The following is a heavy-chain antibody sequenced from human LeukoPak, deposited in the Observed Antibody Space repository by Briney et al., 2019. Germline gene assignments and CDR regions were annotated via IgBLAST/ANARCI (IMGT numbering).Heavy chain of an antibody. CDR1: GFTLSAYE. J-gene: IGHJ4*02. V-gene: IGHV3-48*03. D-gene: IGHD1-1*01. CDR2: ISSSATTI. CDR3: TRGDNWRPDY. Sequence: GGSLRLSCAASGFTLSAYEMAWIRQAPGKGLEWVSYISSSATTIYYTDSVRGRFTISRDYAKNSLYLQMNSLRAEDTAVYYCTRGDNWRPDYWGQGTLVTVSS.